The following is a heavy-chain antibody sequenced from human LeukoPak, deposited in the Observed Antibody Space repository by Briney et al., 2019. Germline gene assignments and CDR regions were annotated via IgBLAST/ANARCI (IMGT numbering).Heavy chain of an antibody. J-gene: IGHJ4*02. CDR2: ISSSSSTI. D-gene: IGHD1-26*01. V-gene: IGHV3-48*01. Sequence: PGGSLRLSCAASRFTFSSYSMNWVRQAPGKGLEWVSYISSSSSTIYYADSVKGRFTISRDNGKNSLYLQMNSLRAEDTAVYYCARDLIVGTTIRYYFDYWGQGTLVTVSS. CDR1: RFTFSSYS. CDR3: ARDLIVGTTIRYYFDY.